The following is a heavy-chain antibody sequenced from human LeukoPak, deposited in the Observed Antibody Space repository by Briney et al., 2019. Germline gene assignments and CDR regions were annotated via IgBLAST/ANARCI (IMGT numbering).Heavy chain of an antibody. CDR2: TLYIGNS. J-gene: IGHJ4*02. CDR3: ARGVGVWRYSSGWYVD. D-gene: IGHD6-19*01. V-gene: IGHV4-59*12. CDR1: SGAISRYY. Sequence: SETLSLTCTVSSGAISRYYWSWIRQPPGKGLEWIGYTLYIGNSNYNGTTDYNPSLKSRVTISVDTSKNQISLKLSSVTAADTAVYYCARGVGVWRYSSGWYVDWGQGTLVTVSS.